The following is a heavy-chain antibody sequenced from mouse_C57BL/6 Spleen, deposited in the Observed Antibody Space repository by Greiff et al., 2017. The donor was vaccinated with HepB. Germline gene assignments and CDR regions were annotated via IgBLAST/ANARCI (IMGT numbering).Heavy chain of an antibody. CDR1: GFNIKDDY. D-gene: IGHD1-1*01. Sequence: VQLQQSGAELVRPGASVKLSCTASGFNIKDDYMHWVKQRPEQGLEWIGWIDPENGDTEYASKFQGKATITADTSSNTAYLQLSSLTSEDTAFYYCTSLRFTGWGQGTLVTVSA. V-gene: IGHV14-4*01. CDR2: IDPENGDT. CDR3: TSLRFTG. J-gene: IGHJ3*01.